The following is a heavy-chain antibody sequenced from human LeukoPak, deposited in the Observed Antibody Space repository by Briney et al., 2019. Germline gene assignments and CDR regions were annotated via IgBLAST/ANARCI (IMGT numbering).Heavy chain of an antibody. CDR2: IYYSGGT. Sequence: SETLSLTCTVSGGSISSSSYYWGWIRQPPGKGLEWIGSIYYSGGTYYNPSLKSRVTISVGTSKNQFSLKLSSVTAADTAVYYCARLRGWQQLAYFDYWGQGTLVTVSS. CDR3: ARLRGWQQLAYFDY. J-gene: IGHJ4*02. CDR1: GGSISSSSYY. V-gene: IGHV4-39*01. D-gene: IGHD6-13*01.